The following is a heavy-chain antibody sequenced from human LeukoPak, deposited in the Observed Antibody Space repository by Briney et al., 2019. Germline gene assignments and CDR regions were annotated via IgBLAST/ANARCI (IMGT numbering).Heavy chain of an antibody. J-gene: IGHJ4*02. V-gene: IGHV4-38-2*02. CDR2: IYHSGST. D-gene: IGHD1-26*01. Sequence: SETLSLTCTVSGYSISSGYYWGWIRQPPGKGLEWIGSIYHSGSTYYNPSLKSRVTISVDTSKNQFSLKLSSVTAADTAVYYCARSPGRGAYFDYWGQGTLVTVSS. CDR3: ARSPGRGAYFDY. CDR1: GYSISSGYY.